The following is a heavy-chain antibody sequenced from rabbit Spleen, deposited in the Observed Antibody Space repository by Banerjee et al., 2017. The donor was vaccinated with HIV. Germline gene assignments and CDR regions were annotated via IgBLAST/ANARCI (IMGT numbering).Heavy chain of an antibody. J-gene: IGHJ6*01. D-gene: IGHD1-1*01. CDR2: IYSVDTGTT. V-gene: IGHV1S45*01. Sequence: QEQLEESGGDLVKPEGSLTLTCTASGFSFSSSHWICWVRQAPGKGLEWIACIYSVDTGTTYFANWAKGRFTISKTSSTTVTLKMTSLTAADTATYFCARDTATSFSSYGMDLWGPGTLVTVS. CDR3: ARDTATSFSSYGMDL. CDR1: GFSFSSSHW.